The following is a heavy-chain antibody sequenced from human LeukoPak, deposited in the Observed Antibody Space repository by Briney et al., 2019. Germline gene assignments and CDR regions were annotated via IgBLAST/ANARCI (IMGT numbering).Heavy chain of an antibody. V-gene: IGHV4-38-2*02. Sequence: PSETLSLTCTVSDYSISSGYYWAWIRQPPGKGLEWIGSIYYSGNTNYNPSLQSRVTMSVDTSKNQFSLKLSSVTAADTAMYYCARGLPKHDFGDYGGTWFDPWGQGTLVTVSS. CDR1: DYSISSGYY. CDR2: IYYSGNT. D-gene: IGHD4-17*01. J-gene: IGHJ5*02. CDR3: ARGLPKHDFGDYGGTWFDP.